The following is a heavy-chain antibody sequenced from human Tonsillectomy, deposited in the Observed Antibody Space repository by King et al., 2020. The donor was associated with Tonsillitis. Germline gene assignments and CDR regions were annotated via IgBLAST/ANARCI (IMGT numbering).Heavy chain of an antibody. CDR1: GYTFTDYY. CDR3: ARGLGGNSRLYGMDV. V-gene: IGHV1-2*02. J-gene: IGHJ6*02. D-gene: IGHD5-18*01. CDR2: ISPNSGGT. Sequence: QLVQSGAEVKKPGASVKVSCKASGYTFTDYYMHWVRQAPGQGLEWMGWISPNSGGTNYAQKFQGRVTMTRDTSISTAYMEVSRLRSDETAVYYCARGLGGNSRLYGMDVWGQGTTVTVSS.